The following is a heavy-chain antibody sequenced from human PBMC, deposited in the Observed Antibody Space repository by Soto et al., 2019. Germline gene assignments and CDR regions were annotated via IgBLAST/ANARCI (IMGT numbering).Heavy chain of an antibody. V-gene: IGHV3-48*03. CDR2: TSSSGSTI. Sequence: GGSLRLACAASGFTFSSYEMNWVRQAEGKGLEWVSYTSSSGSTIYYADSVKGRFTISRDNAKNSLYLQMNSLRAEDTAVYYCARDRVEAIFGVVTDYYGMDVWGQGTTVTVSS. CDR1: GFTFSSYE. D-gene: IGHD3-3*01. J-gene: IGHJ6*02. CDR3: ARDRVEAIFGVVTDYYGMDV.